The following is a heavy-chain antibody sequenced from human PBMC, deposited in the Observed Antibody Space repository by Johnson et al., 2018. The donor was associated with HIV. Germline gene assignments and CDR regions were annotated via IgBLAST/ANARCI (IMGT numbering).Heavy chain of an antibody. CDR2: ISYDGINK. Sequence: VQVVESGGGVVQPGRSLRLSCAASGFTFSDYGMHWVRQAPGKGLVWVAVISYDGINKYYADSVKGRFTISRDNSKNTLYLQMNRLRTEDTAVCYWAKGPLYDFWSGEAFDIWGQGTMVTVSS. CDR3: AKGPLYDFWSGEAFDI. CDR1: GFTFSDYG. J-gene: IGHJ3*02. V-gene: IGHV3-30*18. D-gene: IGHD3-3*01.